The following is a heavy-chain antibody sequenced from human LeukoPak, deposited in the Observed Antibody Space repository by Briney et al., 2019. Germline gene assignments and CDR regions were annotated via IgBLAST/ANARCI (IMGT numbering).Heavy chain of an antibody. Sequence: PSETLSLTCTVSGGSISSSSYYLGWIRQPPGKGLEWIGSIYYSGSTYYNPSLKSRVTISVDTSKNQFSLKLSSVTAADTAVYYRARVLPTTYYFDYWGQGTLVTVSS. CDR2: IYYSGST. CDR3: ARVLPTTYYFDY. V-gene: IGHV4-39*01. J-gene: IGHJ4*02. D-gene: IGHD4-17*01. CDR1: GGSISSSSYY.